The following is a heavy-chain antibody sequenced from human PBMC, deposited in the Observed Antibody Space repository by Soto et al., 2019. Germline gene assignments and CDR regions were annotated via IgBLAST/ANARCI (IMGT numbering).Heavy chain of an antibody. CDR2: TIPPYGTT. D-gene: IGHD3-16*01. J-gene: IGHJ4*02. Sequence: QVQLVQSGAELKKPGSSVKVSCKASGNTFSNYAISWVRQAPGQGLEWMGGTIPPYGTTNYAREFQDRIKITADESTSTVYMEVSSLRSEETAVYYWANQGWGGGWGQGTLVTVSS. CDR3: ANQGWGGG. V-gene: IGHV1-69*01. CDR1: GNTFSNYA.